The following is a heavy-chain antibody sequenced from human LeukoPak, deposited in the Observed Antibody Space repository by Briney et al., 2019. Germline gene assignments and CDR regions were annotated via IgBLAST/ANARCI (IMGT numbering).Heavy chain of an antibody. D-gene: IGHD1-14*01. V-gene: IGHV3-33*01. CDR1: GFNFGIYG. J-gene: IGHJ4*02. CDR3: AREESEGFDY. CDR2: MWDDGTNE. Sequence: GGSLRLSCTASGFNFGIYGMHWVRQAPGKGLEWVAVMWDDGTNEYYVESVKGRFTISRDNAKNSLYLQMNSLRAEDAAVYYCAREESEGFDYWGQGTLVTVSS.